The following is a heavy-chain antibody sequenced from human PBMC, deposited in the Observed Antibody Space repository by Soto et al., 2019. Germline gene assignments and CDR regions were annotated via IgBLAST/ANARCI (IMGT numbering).Heavy chain of an antibody. CDR2: IDPSDSYT. Sequence: GESLKISCKGSGYSFTSYWISWVRQMPGKGLEWMGRIDPSDSYTNYSPSFQGHVTISADKSISTAYLQWSSLKASDTVMYYCARPGDSSSWPYYYYYGMDVWGQGTTVTVSS. J-gene: IGHJ6*02. CDR3: ARPGDSSSWPYYYYYGMDV. V-gene: IGHV5-10-1*01. D-gene: IGHD6-13*01. CDR1: GYSFTSYW.